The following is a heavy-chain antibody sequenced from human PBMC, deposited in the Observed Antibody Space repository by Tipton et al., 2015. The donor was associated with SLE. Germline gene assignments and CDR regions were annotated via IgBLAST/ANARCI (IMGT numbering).Heavy chain of an antibody. V-gene: IGHV4-59*12. CDR2: IYYSGST. J-gene: IGHJ3*02. Sequence: TLSLTCTVSGGSISSYYWCWIRQPPGKGLEWIGYIYYSGSTNYNPPLKSRVTISVDTSKNQFSLKLSSVTAADTAVYYCARDRGWDAFDIWGQGTMVTVSS. D-gene: IGHD6-19*01. CDR3: ARDRGWDAFDI. CDR1: GGSISSYY.